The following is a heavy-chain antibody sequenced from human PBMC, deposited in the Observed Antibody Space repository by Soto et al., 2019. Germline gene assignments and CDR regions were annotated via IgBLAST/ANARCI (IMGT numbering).Heavy chain of an antibody. CDR1: GYTFTRSG. Sequence: QVQLVQSGAEVKKPGASVKVSCKASGYTFTRSGISWVRQAPGQGPERMGWISSYNGDTNYAQTFQGRVTMTTDTSTSTAYMELSSLRSDDTSVYYCAREGVAPYYYYGMDVWGQGTPVTVSS. CDR3: AREGVAPYYYYGMDV. V-gene: IGHV1-18*01. D-gene: IGHD5-12*01. J-gene: IGHJ6*02. CDR2: ISSYNGDT.